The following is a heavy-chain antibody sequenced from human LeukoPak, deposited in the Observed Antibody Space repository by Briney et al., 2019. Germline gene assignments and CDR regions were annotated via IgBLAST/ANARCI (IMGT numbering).Heavy chain of an antibody. Sequence: SETLSLTCTVSGGSISSYYWSWIRQPPGKGLEWIGYIYYSGSTNYNPSLKSRVTISVDTSKNQFSLKLSSVTAADTAVYYCARSKGGLDSSVYGMDVWGQGTTVTVS. CDR2: IYYSGST. CDR3: ARSKGGLDSSVYGMDV. V-gene: IGHV4-59*01. D-gene: IGHD3-22*01. J-gene: IGHJ6*02. CDR1: GGSISSYY.